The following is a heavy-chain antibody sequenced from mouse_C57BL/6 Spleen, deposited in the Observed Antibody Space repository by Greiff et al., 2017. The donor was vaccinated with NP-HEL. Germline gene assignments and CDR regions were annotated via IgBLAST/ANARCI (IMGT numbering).Heavy chain of an antibody. Sequence: QVQLQQPGAELVKPGASVKLSCKASGYTFTSYWMHWVKQRPGRGLEWIGRIDPNSGGTKYNEKFKSKTTLTVDKPSSTAYMQLSSLTSEDSAVYYCARSYGSSPYYAMDYWGQGTSVTVSS. J-gene: IGHJ4*01. D-gene: IGHD1-1*01. V-gene: IGHV1-72*01. CDR2: IDPNSGGT. CDR3: ARSYGSSPYYAMDY. CDR1: GYTFTSYW.